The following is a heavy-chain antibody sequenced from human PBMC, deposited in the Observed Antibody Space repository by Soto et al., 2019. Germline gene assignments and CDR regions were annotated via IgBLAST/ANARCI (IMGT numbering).Heavy chain of an antibody. CDR1: GGSISRYS. CDR3: ARSIVVVPAALYYFDY. J-gene: IGHJ4*02. Sequence: SETRSLTCTGSGGSISRYSWSWIRQPPGKGLEWIGYIYYSGSTNYNPSLKSRVTISVDTSKNQFSLKLSSVTAADTAVYYCARSIVVVPAALYYFDYWGQRTLVTVS. CDR2: IYYSGST. V-gene: IGHV4-59*01. D-gene: IGHD2-2*01.